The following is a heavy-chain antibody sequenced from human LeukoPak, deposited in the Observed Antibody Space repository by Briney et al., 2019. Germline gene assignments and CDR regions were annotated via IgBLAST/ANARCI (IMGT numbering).Heavy chain of an antibody. CDR1: GFTFSSYG. Sequence: GGSLRLSCAASGFTFSSYGMDWVRQAPGKGLEWVAFIWYDGSNKYYADSVKGRFTISRDNSKNTLYLQMNSLRAEDTAVYYCARDRSAAAAHYFDYWGQGTLVTVSS. CDR2: IWYDGSNK. CDR3: ARDRSAAAAHYFDY. J-gene: IGHJ4*02. V-gene: IGHV3-33*01. D-gene: IGHD6-13*01.